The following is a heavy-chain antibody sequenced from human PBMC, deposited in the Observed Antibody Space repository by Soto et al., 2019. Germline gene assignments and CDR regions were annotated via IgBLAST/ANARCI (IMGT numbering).Heavy chain of an antibody. CDR2: VSGGSGVT. CDR1: GFSFSTYV. V-gene: IGHV3-23*01. J-gene: IGHJ4*02. D-gene: IGHD1-1*01. CDR3: AKWNGYCDY. Sequence: EVQLLESGGGLVQPGGSLRLSCAVSGFSFSTYVVTWVRQAPGKGLEWVSGVSGGSGVTHYADSVKGRFTITGDNSKNTVYLHMNSLRVEDTAVYYCAKWNGYCDYWGQGTLVTVSS.